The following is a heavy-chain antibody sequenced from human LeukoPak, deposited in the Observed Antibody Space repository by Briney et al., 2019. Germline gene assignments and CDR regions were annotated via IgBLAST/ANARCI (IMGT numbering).Heavy chain of an antibody. CDR3: ARDVTAVADYYYMDV. CDR2: IIPIFGTA. D-gene: IGHD6-19*01. V-gene: IGHV1-69*13. CDR1: GGTFSSYA. J-gene: IGHJ6*03. Sequence: GASVKVSCKASGGTFSSYAISWVRQAPGQGLEWMGGIIPIFGTANYAQKFQGRVTITADESTSTAYMELSSLRSEDTAVYYCARDVTAVADYYYMDVWGKGTTVTISS.